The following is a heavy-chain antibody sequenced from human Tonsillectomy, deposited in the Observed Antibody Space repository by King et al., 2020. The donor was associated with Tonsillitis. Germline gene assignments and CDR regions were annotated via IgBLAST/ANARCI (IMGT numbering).Heavy chain of an antibody. CDR3: AGADYGDSGWFDP. V-gene: IGHV1-18*01. CDR2: VSGYNGNT. J-gene: IGHJ5*02. D-gene: IGHD4-17*01. Sequence: QLVQSGPEVRRPGASVRVSCRASGYSFSSYGITWVRQAPGQGLEWMAWVSGYNGNTNPAQTLQGRVTFSVDASTSTAYMDLTSLRSDDTAVYYCAGADYGDSGWFDPWGQGTLVTVSA. CDR1: GYSFSSYG.